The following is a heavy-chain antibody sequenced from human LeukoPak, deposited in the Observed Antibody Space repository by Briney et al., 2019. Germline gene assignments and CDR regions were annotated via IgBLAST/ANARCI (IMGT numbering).Heavy chain of an antibody. Sequence: GGSLRLSCAASGLTFSSYWMHWVRQAPGKGLVWVSRINSDWSSTSYADSVKGRFTISRDNVKNTLYLQMNSLRADDTAVYYCARVRSSGWSYFDYWGQGTLVTVSS. D-gene: IGHD6-19*01. CDR2: INSDWSST. V-gene: IGHV3-74*01. J-gene: IGHJ4*02. CDR3: ARVRSSGWSYFDY. CDR1: GLTFSSYW.